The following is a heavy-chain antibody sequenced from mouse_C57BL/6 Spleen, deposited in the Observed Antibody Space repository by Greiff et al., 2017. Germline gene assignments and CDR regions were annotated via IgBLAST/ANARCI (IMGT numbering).Heavy chain of an antibody. Sequence: QVQLQQPGAELVRPGSSVKLSCKASGYTFTSYWMDWVKQRPGQGIEWIGNIYPSDSETHYNQKFKDKATWTVDKSSSTAYMQLSSLTSEDSAVYYCARGPGGYPFDYWGQGTTLTVSS. J-gene: IGHJ2*01. CDR2: IYPSDSET. CDR1: GYTFTSYW. D-gene: IGHD2-2*01. CDR3: ARGPGGYPFDY. V-gene: IGHV1-61*01.